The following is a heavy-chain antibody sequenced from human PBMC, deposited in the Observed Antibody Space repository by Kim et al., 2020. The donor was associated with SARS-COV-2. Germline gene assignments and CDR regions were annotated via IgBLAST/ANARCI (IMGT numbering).Heavy chain of an antibody. J-gene: IGHJ3*02. V-gene: IGHV3-9*01. D-gene: IGHD3-3*01. CDR3: AKALRIFGVLPSAFDI. CDR1: GFTFDDYA. CDR2: ISWNSGSI. Sequence: GGSLRLSCAASGFTFDDYAMHWVRQAPGKGLEWVSGISWNSGSIGYADSVKGRFTISRDNAKNSLYLQMNSLRAEDTALYYCAKALRIFGVLPSAFDIWGQGTMVTVSS.